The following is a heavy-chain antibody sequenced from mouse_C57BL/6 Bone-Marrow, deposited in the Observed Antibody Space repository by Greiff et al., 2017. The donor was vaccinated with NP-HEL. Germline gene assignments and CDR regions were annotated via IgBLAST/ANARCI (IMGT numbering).Heavy chain of an antibody. Sequence: QVQLQQPGAELVKPGASVKVSCKASGYTFTSYWMHWVKQRPGQGLEWIGGIHPSDSDTNYNQKFKGKATLTVDKSSSTAYMQLSSLTSEDSAVYYCAIYPNYYGSSYGYFDVWGTGTTVTVSS. V-gene: IGHV1-74*01. J-gene: IGHJ1*03. CDR1: GYTFTSYW. CDR2: IHPSDSDT. D-gene: IGHD1-1*01. CDR3: AIYPNYYGSSYGYFDV.